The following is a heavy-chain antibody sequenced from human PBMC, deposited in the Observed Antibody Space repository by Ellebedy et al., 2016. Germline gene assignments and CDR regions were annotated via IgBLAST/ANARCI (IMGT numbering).Heavy chain of an antibody. D-gene: IGHD2-15*01. V-gene: IGHV3-74*01. J-gene: IGHJ5*02. CDR1: GFTFSSHW. CDR2: ISTDGSST. Sequence: HTGGSLRLSCAASGFTFSSHWMHWVRQVPGKGLVWVSRISTDGSSTRYADSVKGRFTISRDNAKNTLYLQMNSLRAEDTAVYYCVREAHCSGSCWFDPWGQGTLVTVSS. CDR3: VREAHCSGSCWFDP.